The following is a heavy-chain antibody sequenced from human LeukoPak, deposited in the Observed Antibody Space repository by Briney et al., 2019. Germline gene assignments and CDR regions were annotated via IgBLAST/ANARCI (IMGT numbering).Heavy chain of an antibody. CDR1: GGSISSHY. J-gene: IGHJ6*03. CDR3: ARDFLDGDSVFYYYYMDV. V-gene: IGHV4-59*11. Sequence: SETLSLTCTVSGGSISSHYWSWIRQPPGKGLEWIGYIYYSGSTNCNPSLKSRGTISLDTSKNQFSLKLSSVTAADTAVYYCARDFLDGDSVFYYYYMDVWGKGTTVTVSS. D-gene: IGHD4-17*01. CDR2: IYYSGST.